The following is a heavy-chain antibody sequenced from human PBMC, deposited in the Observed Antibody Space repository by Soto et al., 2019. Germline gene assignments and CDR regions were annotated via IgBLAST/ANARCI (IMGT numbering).Heavy chain of an antibody. J-gene: IGHJ4*02. V-gene: IGHV3-23*05. D-gene: IGHD5-12*01. CDR3: AKDPYSHSWYF. CDR1: GFTFTNYL. Sequence: EVQLLESGGDLVQPGGSLRLSCAASGFTFTNYLMTWVRQAPGKGLEWVSSIDKSGGDTYYADSVKGGFTISRDNPKNTLYPQMNGLRSEDTAIYYCAKDPYSHSWYFWGQGTLVTVSS. CDR2: IDKSGGDT.